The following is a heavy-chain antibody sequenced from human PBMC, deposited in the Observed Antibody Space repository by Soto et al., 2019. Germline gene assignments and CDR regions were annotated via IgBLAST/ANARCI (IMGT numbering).Heavy chain of an antibody. D-gene: IGHD1-26*01. CDR1: GFTFSSYW. CDR2: INTDGSST. Sequence: EVQLVESGGGLVQPGGSLRLSCAASGFTFSSYWMHWVRQAPGTGLVWVSRINTDGSSTTYADSVKGRFTISRDNANAKNTLYLQMNSLRAADTAVYYCARSVGRDYYYMDVWGKGTTVTVSS. V-gene: IGHV3-74*01. J-gene: IGHJ6*03. CDR3: ARSVGRDYYYMDV.